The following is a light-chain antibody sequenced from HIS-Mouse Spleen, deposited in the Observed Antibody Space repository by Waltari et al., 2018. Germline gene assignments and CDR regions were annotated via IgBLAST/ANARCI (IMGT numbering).Light chain of an antibody. J-gene: IGLJ1*01. CDR2: DVS. Sequence: QSALTQPRSVSGSPGQSVTISCTGTSSDVGGYNYFPWYQQHPGKAPKLMIYDVSKRPSGVPDRFSGSKSGNTASLTISGLQAEDEADHYCCSYAGSYTGVFGTGTKVTVL. CDR3: CSYAGSYTGV. CDR1: SSDVGGYNY. V-gene: IGLV2-11*01.